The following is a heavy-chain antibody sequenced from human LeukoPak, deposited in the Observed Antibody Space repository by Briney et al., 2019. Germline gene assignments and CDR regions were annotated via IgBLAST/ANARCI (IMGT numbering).Heavy chain of an antibody. CDR2: IYSGGST. Sequence: GGSLRLSCAASGFTVSSNYMSWVRQAPGKGLEWVSVIYSGGSTYYADPVKGRFTISRDNSKNTLYLQMNSLRAEDTAVYYCARVRDYGDLRSGSSGMDVWGQGTTVTVSS. CDR3: ARVRDYGDLRSGSSGMDV. J-gene: IGHJ6*02. CDR1: GFTVSSNY. D-gene: IGHD4-17*01. V-gene: IGHV3-66*01.